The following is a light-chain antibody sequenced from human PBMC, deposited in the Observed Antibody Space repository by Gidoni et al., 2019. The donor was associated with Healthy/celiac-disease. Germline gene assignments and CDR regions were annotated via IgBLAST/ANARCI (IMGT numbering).Light chain of an antibody. CDR1: QTLLHSNEYNY. CDR2: LGS. Sequence: DIVMTQSPLSLPDTPGEPASISCRSSQTLLHSNEYNYLVWNLPKQGQSPQLLFYLGSNRASGVPGSFGGSGSGTDFTLKIGGGGAGDVGFYYGWQAQQTPYTFGQGTKLGIK. J-gene: IGKJ2*01. CDR3: WQAQQTPYT. V-gene: IGKV2-28*01.